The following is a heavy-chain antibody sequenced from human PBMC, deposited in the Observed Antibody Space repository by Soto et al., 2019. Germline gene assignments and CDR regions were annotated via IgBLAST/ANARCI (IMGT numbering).Heavy chain of an antibody. CDR2: IIPIFGTA. CDR1: GGTFSSYA. D-gene: IGHD3-3*01. V-gene: IGHV1-69*06. Sequence: QVQLVQSGAEVKKPGSSVKVSCKASGGTFSSYAISWVRQAPGQGLEWMGGIIPIFGTANYAQKFQGRVKMTEDKSTSTAYMELSSLSSEDTAVYYCARNYDFWSGYRVTYYYYGMDVWGQGTTVTVSS. CDR3: ARNYDFWSGYRVTYYYYGMDV. J-gene: IGHJ6*02.